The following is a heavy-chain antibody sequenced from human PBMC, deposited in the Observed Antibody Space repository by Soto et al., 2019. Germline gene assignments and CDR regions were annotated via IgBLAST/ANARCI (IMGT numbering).Heavy chain of an antibody. CDR2: INPKSGGT. V-gene: IGHV1-2*04. CDR1: GYSFTDYH. J-gene: IGHJ6*02. CDR3: ARGDSTDCSSGVCSFCYNHDMDV. D-gene: IGHD2-8*01. Sequence: QVQLVQSGAEVKKPGASVTVSCKASGYSFTDYHIHWVRQAPGQGLEWLGRINPKSGGTSTAQKFQGWGTMTTDTSMGKASMELTRLTSDDTAIDYCARGDSTDCSSGVCSFCYNHDMDVWGQGTTVTVSS.